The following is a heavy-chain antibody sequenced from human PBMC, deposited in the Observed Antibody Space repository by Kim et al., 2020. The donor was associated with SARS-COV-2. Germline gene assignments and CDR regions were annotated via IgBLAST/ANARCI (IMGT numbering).Heavy chain of an antibody. CDR3: AKDLLRLWFGELSGWFDP. D-gene: IGHD3-10*01. V-gene: IGHV3-23*01. CDR1: GFTFSSYA. CDR2: ISGSGGST. J-gene: IGHJ5*02. Sequence: GGSLRLSCAASGFTFSSYAMSWVRQAPGKGLEWVSAISGSGGSTYYADSVKGRFTISRDNSKNTLYLQMNSLRAEDTAVYYCAKDLLRLWFGELSGWFDPWGQGALVTVSS.